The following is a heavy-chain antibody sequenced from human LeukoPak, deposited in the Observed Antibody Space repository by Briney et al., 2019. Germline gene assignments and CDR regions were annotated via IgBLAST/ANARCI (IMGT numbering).Heavy chain of an antibody. Sequence: ASVKVSCKASGYTFTGYYMHWVRQAPGQGLEWMGWINPNSGGTNYAQKFQGRVTMTRDTSISTAYMELSRLRSDDTAVYYCAQLYDSSGYYSKGDYWGQGTLVTVSS. CDR1: GYTFTGYY. CDR3: AQLYDSSGYYSKGDY. V-gene: IGHV1-2*02. CDR2: INPNSGGT. J-gene: IGHJ4*02. D-gene: IGHD3-22*01.